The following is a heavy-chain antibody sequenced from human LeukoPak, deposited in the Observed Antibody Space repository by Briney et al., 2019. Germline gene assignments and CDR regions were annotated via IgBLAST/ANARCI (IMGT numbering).Heavy chain of an antibody. J-gene: IGHJ6*02. D-gene: IGHD5-24*01. V-gene: IGHV3-30-3*01. CDR1: GFTFSSYA. Sequence: PGRSLRLSCAASGFTFSSYAMHWVRQAPGKGLEWVAVISYDGSNKYYADSVKGRFTVSRDNSKYTLYLQMNSLRVEDTAVYYCASSTYNYDYALDVWGQGTTVTVSS. CDR2: ISYDGSNK. CDR3: ASSTYNYDYALDV.